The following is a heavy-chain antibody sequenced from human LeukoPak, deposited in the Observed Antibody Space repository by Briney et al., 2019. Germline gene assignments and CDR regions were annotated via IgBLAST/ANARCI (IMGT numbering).Heavy chain of an antibody. Sequence: ASVKVSCKASGYTFTSYDINWVLQAPGQGLEWMGWMNPNSGNTGYAQKFQGRVTMTRNTSISTAYMQLSSLRSEDTAVYYCARGGPFINYYYYYYMDVWGKGTTVTVSS. V-gene: IGHV1-8*01. CDR1: GYTFTSYD. CDR2: MNPNSGNT. J-gene: IGHJ6*03. CDR3: ARGGPFINYYYYYYMDV.